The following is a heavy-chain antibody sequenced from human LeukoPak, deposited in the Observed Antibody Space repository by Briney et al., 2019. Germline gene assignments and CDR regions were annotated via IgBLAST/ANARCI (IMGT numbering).Heavy chain of an antibody. V-gene: IGHV4-4*02. CDR2: VFHSGST. CDR3: ARGSGSYDC. J-gene: IGHJ4*02. Sequence: SEALSLTCAVSGGSISSTNWWSWVRPPPGKGLEGIGEVFHSGSTNYNPSLKSQVTMSVDKSKNQFSLNLRSVTAADTAVYYCARGSGSYDCWGQGTLVTVSS. CDR1: GGSISSTNW. D-gene: IGHD3-10*01.